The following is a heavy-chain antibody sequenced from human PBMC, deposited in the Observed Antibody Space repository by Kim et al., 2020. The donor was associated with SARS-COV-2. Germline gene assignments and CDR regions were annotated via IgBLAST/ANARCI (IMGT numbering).Heavy chain of an antibody. CDR3: TRHAPPLTSGESNYYGMGV. Sequence: GGSLRLSCAASGFSFSIYWMYWVRQSPGKGLVWVSFINSDGSITNDADSVKGRFTISRDNTKNTLFLQMNSLADDDTAVYYCTRHAPPLTSGESNYYGMGVWGPGTTVIVSS. CDR2: INSDGSIT. V-gene: IGHV3-74*01. D-gene: IGHD6-19*01. J-gene: IGHJ6*02. CDR1: GFSFSIYW.